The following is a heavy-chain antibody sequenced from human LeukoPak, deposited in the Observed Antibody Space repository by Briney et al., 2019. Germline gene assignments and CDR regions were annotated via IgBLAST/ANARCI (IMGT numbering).Heavy chain of an antibody. Sequence: GGSLRVSCAASGFTFSSYAMSWVRQAQGKGLEWVSAISGSGGSTYYADSVKGRFTISRDNSKNTLYLQMNSLRAEDTAVYYCAKEAPPYQLPSLHYFDYWGQGTLVTVSS. D-gene: IGHD2-2*01. CDR2: ISGSGGST. CDR1: GFTFSSYA. J-gene: IGHJ4*02. V-gene: IGHV3-23*01. CDR3: AKEAPPYQLPSLHYFDY.